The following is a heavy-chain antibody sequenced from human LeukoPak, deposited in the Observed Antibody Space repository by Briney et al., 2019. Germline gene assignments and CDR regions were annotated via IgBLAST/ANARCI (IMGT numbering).Heavy chain of an antibody. CDR1: GFTFSSYG. J-gene: IGHJ4*02. Sequence: PGRSLRLSCAASGFTFSSYGMHWVRQAPGKGLEWVAVISYDGSNKYYADSVKGRFTISGDNSKNTLYLQMNSLRAEDTAVYYCAKDDVWLVDYWGQGTLVTVSS. D-gene: IGHD5-18*01. V-gene: IGHV3-30*18. CDR3: AKDDVWLVDY. CDR2: ISYDGSNK.